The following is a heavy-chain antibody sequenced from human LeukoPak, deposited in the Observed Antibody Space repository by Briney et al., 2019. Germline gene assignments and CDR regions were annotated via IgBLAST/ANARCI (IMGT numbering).Heavy chain of an antibody. V-gene: IGHV3-7*01. CDR2: IKEDGSDK. J-gene: IGHJ3*02. CDR3: ARDAVGPKSVVVAAIDAFDI. Sequence: GGSLRLSCAVSGFTFSDYWMTWVRQAPGRGLEWVANIKEDGSDKQYVDSVQGRFTISRDNAENSLYLQMNSLRAEDTAVYYCARDAVGPKSVVVAAIDAFDIWGQGTMVTVSS. D-gene: IGHD2-15*01. CDR1: GFTFSDYW.